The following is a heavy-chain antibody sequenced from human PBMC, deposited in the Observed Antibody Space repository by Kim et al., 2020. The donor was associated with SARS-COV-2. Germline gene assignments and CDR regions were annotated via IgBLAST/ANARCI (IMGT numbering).Heavy chain of an antibody. CDR2: ISSDATSK. J-gene: IGHJ4*02. Sequence: GGSLRLSCAASGPMFDKYAIHWVRQAPGKGLEWVALISSDATSKLYADSVKGRFTVSRENSKNMVYLQMNNLRSEDTAVYHCAKELYFYDSSGTFPLDHWGPGILVTVPS. CDR1: GPMFDKYA. D-gene: IGHD3-22*01. V-gene: IGHV3-30*18. CDR3: AKELYFYDSSGTFPLDH.